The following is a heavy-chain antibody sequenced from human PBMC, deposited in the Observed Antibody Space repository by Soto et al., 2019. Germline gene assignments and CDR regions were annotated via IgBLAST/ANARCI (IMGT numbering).Heavy chain of an antibody. Sequence: QLQLQESGPGLVKPSETLSLTCTVSGGSISSSSYYWGWIRQPPGKGLEWIGSIYYSGSTYYNPSLKSRVTISVDTSKNQFSLKLSSVTAADTAVYYCARHLNDFWSGYYIDYWGQGTLDTVSS. CDR1: GGSISSSSYY. CDR3: ARHLNDFWSGYYIDY. J-gene: IGHJ4*02. V-gene: IGHV4-39*01. D-gene: IGHD3-3*01. CDR2: IYYSGST.